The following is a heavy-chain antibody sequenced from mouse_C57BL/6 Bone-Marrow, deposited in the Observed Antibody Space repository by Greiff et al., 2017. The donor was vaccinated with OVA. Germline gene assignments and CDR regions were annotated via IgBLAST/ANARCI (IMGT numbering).Heavy chain of an antibody. Sequence: VKLMESGGGLVQPGESLKLSCGSNEFEFPSHDMSWGRKHPEKRLGLVAAINSDGGSTYYPDTMERRFIMSRDNTMKTLYLQMSSLRSEDTALYYCARQGGYNAMDYWGQGTSVTVSS. CDR1: EFEFPSHD. J-gene: IGHJ4*01. V-gene: IGHV5-2*01. CDR2: INSDGGST. D-gene: IGHD1-1*02. CDR3: ARQGGYNAMDY.